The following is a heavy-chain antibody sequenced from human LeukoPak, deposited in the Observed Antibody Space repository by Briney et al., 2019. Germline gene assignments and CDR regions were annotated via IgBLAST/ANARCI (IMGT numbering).Heavy chain of an antibody. CDR3: ARTPYLYFGSGSFQFDY. J-gene: IGHJ4*02. CDR1: GFTFSNYA. CDR2: ISGGNT. D-gene: IGHD3-10*01. V-gene: IGHV3-23*01. Sequence: GGSLRLSCAASGFTFSNYAMNWVRQAPGKGLEWVSAISGGNTYYADSVKGRFTISRDNSKNTLYLRLNSLRADDTAVYFCARTPYLYFGSGSFQFDYWGQGTLVTVSS.